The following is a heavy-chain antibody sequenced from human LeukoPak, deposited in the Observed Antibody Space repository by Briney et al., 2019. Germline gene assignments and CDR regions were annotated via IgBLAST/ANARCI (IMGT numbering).Heavy chain of an antibody. CDR1: GGSLGNYY. J-gene: IGHJ4*02. CDR2: INYSGST. D-gene: IGHD6-25*01. CDR3: ARIRGV. Sequence: SETLSLTCTVSGGSLGNYYWGWIRQPPGKGLEGIGYINYSGSTKYNPSVTSRVTISIDISKRQFSLTLSSVTAADTALYYCARIRGVWGQGTLVTVSS. V-gene: IGHV4-59*08.